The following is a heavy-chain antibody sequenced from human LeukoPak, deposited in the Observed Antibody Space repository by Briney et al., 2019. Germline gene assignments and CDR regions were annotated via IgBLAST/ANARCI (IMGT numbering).Heavy chain of an antibody. V-gene: IGHV4-34*01. CDR3: ARHGLISSGWSHWFDP. CDR2: FHYTGNT. CDR1: GGSFRGYY. J-gene: IGHJ5*02. D-gene: IGHD6-13*01. Sequence: SETLSLTCAVYGGSFRGYYWSWIRQPPGKGLEWIGTFHYTGNTYYSPSLKSRVTISVDTSKNLFSLKLSSMTAADTAVYYCARHGLISSGWSHWFDPWGQGTLVTVSS.